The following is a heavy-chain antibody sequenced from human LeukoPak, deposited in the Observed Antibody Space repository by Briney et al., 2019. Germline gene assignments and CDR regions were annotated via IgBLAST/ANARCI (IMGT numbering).Heavy chain of an antibody. Sequence: SETLSLTCAVYGGSFSGYYWSWIRQHPGKGLEWIGYIYYSGSTYYNPSLKSRVTISVDTSKNQFSLKLSSVTAADTAVYYCARYYGGGSDYWGQGTLVTVSS. CDR3: ARYYGGGSDY. D-gene: IGHD2/OR15-2a*01. J-gene: IGHJ4*02. V-gene: IGHV4-31*11. CDR1: GGSFSGYY. CDR2: IYYSGST.